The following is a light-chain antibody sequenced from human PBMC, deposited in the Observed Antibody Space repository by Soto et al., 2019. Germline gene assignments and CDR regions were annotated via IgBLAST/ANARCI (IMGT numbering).Light chain of an antibody. V-gene: IGKV3-11*01. J-gene: IGKJ4*02. CDR1: QSVSSY. CDR2: DAS. CDR3: QQRSNLPRT. Sequence: EIVLTQSPATLSLSPGEGATLSCRASQSVSSYLAWYRQKPGQAPRLLIYDASNRATGIPARFSGSGSGTDFTLTISSLEPEDFAVYYCQQRSNLPRTFVGGTKVDIK.